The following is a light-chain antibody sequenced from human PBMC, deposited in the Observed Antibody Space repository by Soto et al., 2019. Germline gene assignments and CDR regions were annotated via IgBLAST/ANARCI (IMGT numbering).Light chain of an antibody. CDR3: QQYNSMLS. CDR1: HDVSRN. Sequence: DIQMTQSPSSLSASEGDRVTITCQSSHDVSRNLNWFQQKPGEAPQLLIYDASNLERGVPSRFSGSGSGTDFTLTISRLKPEDVATYYCQQYNSMLSFGGGTEVEIK. CDR2: DAS. V-gene: IGKV1-33*01. J-gene: IGKJ4*01.